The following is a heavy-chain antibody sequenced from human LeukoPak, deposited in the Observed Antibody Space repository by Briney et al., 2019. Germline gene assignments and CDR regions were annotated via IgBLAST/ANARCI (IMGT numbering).Heavy chain of an antibody. CDR1: GYTFTSYG. Sequence: GASVKVSCKASGYTFTSYGISWVRQAPGQGLEWMGWISAYNGNTNYAQKLQGRVTMTTDTSTSTAYMELRSLRSDDTAVYYCARVRDSSGYYYFDYWGQGTLVTVSS. CDR3: ARVRDSSGYYYFDY. V-gene: IGHV1-18*01. J-gene: IGHJ4*02. D-gene: IGHD3-22*01. CDR2: ISAYNGNT.